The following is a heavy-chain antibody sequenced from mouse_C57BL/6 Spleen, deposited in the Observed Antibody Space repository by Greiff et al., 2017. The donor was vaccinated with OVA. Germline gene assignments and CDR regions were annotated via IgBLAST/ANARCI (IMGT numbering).Heavy chain of an antibody. V-gene: IGHV5-17*01. D-gene: IGHD2-4*01. CDR3: ARVGYDYVWFAY. CDR1: GFTFSDYG. Sequence: EVKVVESGGGLVKPGGSLKLSCAASGFTFSDYGMHWVRQAPEKGLEWVAYISSGSSTIYYADTVKGRFTISRDNAKNTLFLQMTSLRSEDTAMYYCARVGYDYVWFAYWGQGTLVTVSA. J-gene: IGHJ3*01. CDR2: ISSGSSTI.